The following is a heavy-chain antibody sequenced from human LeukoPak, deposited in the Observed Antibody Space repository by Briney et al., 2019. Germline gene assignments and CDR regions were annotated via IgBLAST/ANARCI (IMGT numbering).Heavy chain of an antibody. V-gene: IGHV1-69*13. Sequence: RASVKVSCKASGGTFSSYATSWVRQAPGQGLEWMGGIIPIFGTANYAQKFQGRVTITADESTSTAYMELSSLRSEDTAVYYCARVRYYYSSGTIFSAAISWFDPWGQGTLVTVSS. CDR1: GGTFSSYA. CDR2: IIPIFGTA. D-gene: IGHD3-10*01. CDR3: ARVRYYYSSGTIFSAAISWFDP. J-gene: IGHJ5*02.